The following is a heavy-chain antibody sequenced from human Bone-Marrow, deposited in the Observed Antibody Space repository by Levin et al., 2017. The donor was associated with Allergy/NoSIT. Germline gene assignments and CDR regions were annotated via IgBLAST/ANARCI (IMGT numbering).Heavy chain of an antibody. CDR2: IYPGDSDT. J-gene: IGHJ4*02. D-gene: IGHD1-26*01. CDR1: GYNFADYW. Sequence: GESLKISCKGSGYNFADYWIAWVRQMPGKGLEWMGIIYPGDSDTRYSPSFQGQVTFSADKSISTAYLQWSSLKASDTAIYYCARRGATEVGDYWGQGTLVIVSS. V-gene: IGHV5-51*01. CDR3: ARRGATEVGDY.